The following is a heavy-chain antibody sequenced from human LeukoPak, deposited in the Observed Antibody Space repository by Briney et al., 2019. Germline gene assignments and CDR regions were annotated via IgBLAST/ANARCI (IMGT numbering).Heavy chain of an antibody. CDR1: GGSFSGYY. Sequence: SETLSLTCAVYGGSFSGYYWSWIRQPPGKGLEWIGEINHSGSTNYNPSLKSRVTISVDTSKNQFSLKLSSVTAADTAVYYCARELGYSSSWYWAVDYYFDYWGQGTLVTVSS. CDR3: ARELGYSSSWYWAVDYYFDY. CDR2: INHSGST. J-gene: IGHJ4*02. D-gene: IGHD6-13*01. V-gene: IGHV4-34*01.